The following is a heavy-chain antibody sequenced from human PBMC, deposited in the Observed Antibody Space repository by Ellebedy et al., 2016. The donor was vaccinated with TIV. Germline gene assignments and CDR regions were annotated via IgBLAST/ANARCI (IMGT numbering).Heavy chain of an antibody. Sequence: GGSLGLSXTVSGFTFVDYAMSWFRQAPGKGLEWVGFIRSKAFGGTAEYAASVKGRFTISRDDSKTIAYLQMNNLRSEDTAVYHCTRFDYGSGKYLNFFDYWGQGTLVTVSS. CDR1: GFTFVDYA. D-gene: IGHD3-10*01. CDR3: TRFDYGSGKYLNFFDY. V-gene: IGHV3-49*03. J-gene: IGHJ4*02. CDR2: IRSKAFGGTA.